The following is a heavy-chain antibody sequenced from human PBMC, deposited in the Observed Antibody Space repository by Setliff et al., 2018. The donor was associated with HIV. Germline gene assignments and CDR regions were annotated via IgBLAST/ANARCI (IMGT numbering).Heavy chain of an antibody. CDR1: GYSIRSGYY. Sequence: SETLSLTCAVSGYSIRSGYYWGWIRQPPGKGLEWIGSIYHSGSTYYNPSLKSRLTISIDTSNNQFSLKVTSVTDADTAVYFCARGGSWSLDYWGQGTLVTVSS. CDR3: ARGGSWSLDY. V-gene: IGHV4-38-2*01. CDR2: IYHSGST. D-gene: IGHD1-26*01. J-gene: IGHJ4*02.